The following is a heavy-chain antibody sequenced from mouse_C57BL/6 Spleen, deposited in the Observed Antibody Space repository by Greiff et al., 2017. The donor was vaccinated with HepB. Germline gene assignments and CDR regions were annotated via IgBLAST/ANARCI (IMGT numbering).Heavy chain of an antibody. CDR3: TTRHCYGSSCDAMDY. Sequence: VQLQQSGAELVRPGASVKLSCTASGFNIKDYYMHWVKQRPEQGLEWIGRIDPEDGDTEYAPKFQGKATMTADTSSNTAYLQLISLTSEDTAVYYCTTRHCYGSSCDAMDYWGQGTSVTVSA. J-gene: IGHJ4*01. CDR1: GFNIKDYY. V-gene: IGHV14-1*01. D-gene: IGHD1-1*01. CDR2: IDPEDGDT.